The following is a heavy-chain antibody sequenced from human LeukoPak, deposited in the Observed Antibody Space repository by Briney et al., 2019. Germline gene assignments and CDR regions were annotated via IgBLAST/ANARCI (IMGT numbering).Heavy chain of an antibody. CDR1: GFTFDDYA. Sequence: GGSLRLSCAASGFTFDDYAMHWVRQAPGKGLEWVSLISGVGGSTYYADSVKGRFTISRDNSKNSLYLQMNSLRTEDTALYYCVKELEYFQHWGQGTLLTVSS. J-gene: IGHJ1*01. CDR3: VKELEYFQH. V-gene: IGHV3-43*02. CDR2: ISGVGGST.